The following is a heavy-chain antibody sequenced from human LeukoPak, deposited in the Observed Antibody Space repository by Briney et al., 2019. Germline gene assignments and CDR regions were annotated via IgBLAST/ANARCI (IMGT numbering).Heavy chain of an antibody. CDR2: IKQGGGEK. J-gene: IGHJ5*02. Sequence: GGSLRLSCEASGFTLSNRWMTWVRQAPGKGLEWVATIKQGGGEKFYVDSVRGRFTISEDSAKNSLYLQMNSLRADDTAVYYCARDPFDHWGQGTLVTVSS. CDR3: ARDPFDH. CDR1: GFTLSNRW. V-gene: IGHV3-7*01.